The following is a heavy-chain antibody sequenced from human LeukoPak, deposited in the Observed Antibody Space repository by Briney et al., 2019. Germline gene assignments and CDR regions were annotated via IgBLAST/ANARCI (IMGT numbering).Heavy chain of an antibody. V-gene: IGHV3-20*04. J-gene: IGHJ6*03. Sequence: GGSLRLSCAASGFTFDDYAMSWVRQVPGKGLEWVSGINWDGSSIGYLDSVKGRFTISRDNAKNSLFLQMNGLRAEDTAFYYCARVGKYCTSTSSYSRYYYYMDVWGKGTTVAVS. CDR3: ARVGKYCTSTSSYSRYYYYMDV. D-gene: IGHD2-2*02. CDR1: GFTFDDYA. CDR2: INWDGSSI.